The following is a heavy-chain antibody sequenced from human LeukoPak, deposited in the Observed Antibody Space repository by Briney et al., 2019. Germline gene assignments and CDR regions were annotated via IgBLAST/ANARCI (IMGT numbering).Heavy chain of an antibody. D-gene: IGHD3-22*01. CDR2: IYPGGSDT. J-gene: IGHJ4*02. CDR1: GYSFTTYW. V-gene: IGHV5-51*01. CDR3: ARQFRDSSGYYSYYFDY. Sequence: GESLKISWKGSGYSFTTYWIGWVRQMPGRGLEWMGIIYPGGSDTRYSPSFQGQVTISADKSISTAYLQWSSLKASDTAMYYCARQFRDSSGYYSYYFDYWGQGTLVTVSS.